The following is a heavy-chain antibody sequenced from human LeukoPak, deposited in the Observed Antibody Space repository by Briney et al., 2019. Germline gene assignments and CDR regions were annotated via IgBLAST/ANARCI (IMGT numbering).Heavy chain of an antibody. D-gene: IGHD5-18*01. CDR3: ARGLLDSYGYGYYFDY. J-gene: IGHJ4*02. CDR2: IYYSGST. CDR1: DYSISSGYY. V-gene: IGHV4-38-2*01. Sequence: SETLSLTCAVSDYSISSGYYWGWIRQPPGKGLEWIGYIYYSGSTNYNPSLKSRVTISVDTSKNQFSLKLSSVTAADTAVYYCARGLLDSYGYGYYFDYWGQGTLVTVSS.